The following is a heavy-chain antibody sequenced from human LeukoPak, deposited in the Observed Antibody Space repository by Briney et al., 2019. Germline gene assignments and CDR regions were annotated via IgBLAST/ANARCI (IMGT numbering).Heavy chain of an antibody. J-gene: IGHJ4*02. CDR3: ALGSYFVDY. CDR2: ISGSGGST. Sequence: GGSLRLSCAPSGVTFSSYAMSWVRQAPGKGLEWVSAISGSGGSTYYADSVKGRFTISRDNSKNTLYLQMNSLGAEDTAVYYCALGSYFVDYWGQGTLVTVSS. V-gene: IGHV3-23*01. CDR1: GVTFSSYA. D-gene: IGHD1-26*01.